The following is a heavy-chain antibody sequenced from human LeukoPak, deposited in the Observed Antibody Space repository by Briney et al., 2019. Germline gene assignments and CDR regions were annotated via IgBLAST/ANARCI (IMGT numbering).Heavy chain of an antibody. CDR1: GGSISSSSYY. CDR3: AADSYGFPPDY. D-gene: IGHD5-18*01. V-gene: IGHV4-30-4*08. Sequence: KPSETLSLTCTVSGGSISSSSYYWGWIRQPPGKGLEWIGYIYYSGSTYYNPSLKSRVTISVDTSKNQFSLKLSSVTAADTAVYYCAADSYGFPPDYWGQGTLVTVSS. J-gene: IGHJ4*02. CDR2: IYYSGST.